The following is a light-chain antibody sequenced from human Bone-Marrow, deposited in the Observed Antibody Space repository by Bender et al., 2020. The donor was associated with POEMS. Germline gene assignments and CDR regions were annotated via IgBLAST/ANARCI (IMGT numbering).Light chain of an antibody. CDR1: DSNFGGNN. CDR3: ATWDDSLDNSVV. J-gene: IGLJ2*01. Sequence: QSVLTQPPSASGTPGQSVIISCSGTDSNFGGNNVNWYQHLPGSAPRLVVYSNYRRPSGVPDRISGSKSDTSASLAISGLQSEDEADYYCATWDDSLDNSVVFGAGTKLTVL. CDR2: SNY. V-gene: IGLV1-44*01.